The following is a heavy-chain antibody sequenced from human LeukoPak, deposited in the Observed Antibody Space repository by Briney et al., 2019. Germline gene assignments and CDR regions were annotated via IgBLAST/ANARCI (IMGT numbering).Heavy chain of an antibody. V-gene: IGHV3-23*01. CDR2: ISGSGGST. Sequence: GGSLRPSCAASGFTFSSYAMSWVRQAPGKGLEWVSAISGSGGSTYYADSVKGRFTISRDNSKNTLYLQMNSLRADDTAVYYCARERPTGDLFPIDYWGQGTLVTVSP. CDR1: GFTFSSYA. J-gene: IGHJ4*02. D-gene: IGHD7-27*01. CDR3: ARERPTGDLFPIDY.